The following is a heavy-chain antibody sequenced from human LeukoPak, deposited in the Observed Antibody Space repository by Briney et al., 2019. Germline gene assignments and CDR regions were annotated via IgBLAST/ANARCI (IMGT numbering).Heavy chain of an antibody. Sequence: GGSLRLSCAASGFTFSSYWMRWVRQAPGKGLVWVSRINSDGSSTSYADSVKGRFTISRDNAKNTLYLQMNSLRAEDTAVYYCARDRVWVGATYYYYYGMDVWGQGTTVTVSS. V-gene: IGHV3-74*01. CDR1: GFTFSSYW. J-gene: IGHJ6*02. CDR3: ARDRVWVGATYYYYYGMDV. CDR2: INSDGSST. D-gene: IGHD1-26*01.